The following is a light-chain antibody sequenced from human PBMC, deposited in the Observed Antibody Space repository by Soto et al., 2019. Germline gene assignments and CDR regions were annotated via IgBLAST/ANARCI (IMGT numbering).Light chain of an antibody. Sequence: DIQMTQSPSTLSASVGDRVTITCRASQSVSGWLAWYQQKPGEAPKLLLYDASALPRGVPSRFSGSGSGTKFTLTIASLQPEDFGTYSCLQDDTVSGTFGPGTKVDIK. J-gene: IGKJ1*01. CDR3: LQDDTVSGT. V-gene: IGKV1-5*01. CDR1: QSVSGW. CDR2: DAS.